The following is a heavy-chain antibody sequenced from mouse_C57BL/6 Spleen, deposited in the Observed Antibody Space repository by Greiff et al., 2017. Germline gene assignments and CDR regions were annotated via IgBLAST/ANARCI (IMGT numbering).Heavy chain of an antibody. CDR1: GFTFSSYG. CDR3: ARRGNSAWFAY. D-gene: IGHD3-1*01. CDR2: ISSGGSYT. V-gene: IGHV5-6*01. Sequence: EVQLQESGGDLVKPGGSLKLSCAASGFTFSSYGMSWVRQTPDKRLEWVATISSGGSYTYYPDSVKGRFTISRDTAKNTLYLQMSSLKSEDTAMYYCARRGNSAWFAYWGQGTLVTVSA. J-gene: IGHJ3*01.